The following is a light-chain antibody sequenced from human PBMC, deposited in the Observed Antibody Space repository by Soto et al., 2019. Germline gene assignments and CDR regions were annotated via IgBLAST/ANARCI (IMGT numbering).Light chain of an antibody. CDR2: GAS. V-gene: IGKV3-15*01. Sequence: EIVLTQSPATLSVSPGERATLSCRASQSVSGDLAWYHHKPGQAPRLLIYGASTRALDTPARFAGSGSGTEFTLTISSLQSEDFAVYFCQQYNDWPITFGQGTRLEI. CDR1: QSVSGD. J-gene: IGKJ5*01. CDR3: QQYNDWPIT.